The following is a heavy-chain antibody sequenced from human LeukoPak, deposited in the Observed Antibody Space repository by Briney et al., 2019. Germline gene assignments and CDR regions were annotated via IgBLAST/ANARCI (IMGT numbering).Heavy chain of an antibody. CDR3: ARDGRITIFGVVTIDAFDI. J-gene: IGHJ3*02. Sequence: GGSLRLSCAASGFTFSNAWMSWVRQAPGKGLEWVSSISSSSSYIYYADSVKGRFTISRDNAKNSLYLRMNSLRAEDTAVYYCARDGRITIFGVVTIDAFDIWGQGTMVTVSS. CDR2: ISSSSSYI. D-gene: IGHD3-3*01. V-gene: IGHV3-21*01. CDR1: GFTFSNAW.